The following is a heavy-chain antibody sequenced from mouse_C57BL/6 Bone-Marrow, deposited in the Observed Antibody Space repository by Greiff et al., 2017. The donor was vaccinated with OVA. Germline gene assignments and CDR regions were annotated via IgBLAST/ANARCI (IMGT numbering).Heavy chain of an antibody. CDR2: INPNNGGT. Sequence: VQLQQSGPELVKPGASVKISCKASGYTFTDYYMSWVKQSHGKSLEWIGDINPNNGGTSYNQKFKGKATLTVDKSSSTAYMELRSLTSEDSAVYYGARAPTTVVDYYAMDYWGQGTSVTVSS. CDR3: ARAPTTVVDYYAMDY. D-gene: IGHD1-1*01. V-gene: IGHV1-26*01. CDR1: GYTFTDYY. J-gene: IGHJ4*01.